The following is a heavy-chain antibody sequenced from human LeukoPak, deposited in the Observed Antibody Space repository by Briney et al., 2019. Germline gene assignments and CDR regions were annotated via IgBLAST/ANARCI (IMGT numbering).Heavy chain of an antibody. Sequence: GESLRLSCEASGFTFTKFWMSWVRQAPGKGLEWVANIQEDGKKENYVDSVRGRFTISRDNAKNSIYLQMNSLRVEDTAVYYCARDPYSGNYGNYYYYYMDVWGKGTTVTISS. V-gene: IGHV3-7*01. J-gene: IGHJ6*03. CDR3: ARDPYSGNYGNYYYYYMDV. D-gene: IGHD1-26*01. CDR2: IQEDGKKE. CDR1: GFTFTKFW.